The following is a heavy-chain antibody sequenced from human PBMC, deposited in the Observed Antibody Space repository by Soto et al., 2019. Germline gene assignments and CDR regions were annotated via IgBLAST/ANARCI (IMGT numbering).Heavy chain of an antibody. J-gene: IGHJ4*02. D-gene: IGHD4-17*01. CDR1: GFTFRPYA. CDR3: ARPPSLYYGGNYHCFAS. V-gene: IGHV3-30-3*01. CDR2: ISYDGSNE. Sequence: QVQLVESGGGVVQPGRSLRLSCAASGFTFRPYAMHWVRQAPGKGLEWVAIISYDGSNEHYADSVEGRFTISRDNSKNTLYLQMNRLRPEDTAVYYCARPPSLYYGGNYHCFASWGQGTLVTVSS.